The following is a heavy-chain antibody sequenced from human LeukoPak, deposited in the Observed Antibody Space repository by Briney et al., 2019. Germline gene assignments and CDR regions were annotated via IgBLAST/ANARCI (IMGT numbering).Heavy chain of an antibody. CDR3: AKPSGGAFDI. CDR2: ISYDGSNK. CDR1: GFTFSSYA. V-gene: IGHV3-30*04. Sequence: PGGSLRLSCAASGFTFSSYAMHWVRQAPGKGLEWVAVISYDGSNKYYADSVKGRFTISRDNSKNTLYLQMNSLRAEDTAVYYCAKPSGGAFDIWGQGTMVTVSS. D-gene: IGHD3-16*01. J-gene: IGHJ3*02.